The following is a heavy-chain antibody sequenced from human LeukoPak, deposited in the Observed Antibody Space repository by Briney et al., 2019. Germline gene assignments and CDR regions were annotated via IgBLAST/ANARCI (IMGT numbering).Heavy chain of an antibody. Sequence: GASVKVSCKASGYTFTSYDINWVRQATGQGLEWMGWMNPNSGNTGYAQKFQGRVTMTKNTSISTAYMELRSLRSDDTAVYYCASGYDSSGYPTGDYFDYWGQGTLVTVSS. J-gene: IGHJ4*02. V-gene: IGHV1-8*01. CDR1: GYTFTSYD. D-gene: IGHD3-22*01. CDR3: ASGYDSSGYPTGDYFDY. CDR2: MNPNSGNT.